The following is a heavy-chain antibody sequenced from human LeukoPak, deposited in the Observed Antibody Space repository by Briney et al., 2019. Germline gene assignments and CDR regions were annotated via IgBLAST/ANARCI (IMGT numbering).Heavy chain of an antibody. Sequence: SVKVSCKASGGTFSSYTISWVRQAPGQGLEWMGRIIPILGIASYAQKFQGRVTITADKSTSTAYMELSSLRSEDTAVYYCARIDYGGNSGTAYWGQGTLVTVSS. CDR1: GGTFSSYT. D-gene: IGHD4-23*01. V-gene: IGHV1-69*02. CDR2: IIPILGIA. J-gene: IGHJ4*02. CDR3: ARIDYGGNSGTAY.